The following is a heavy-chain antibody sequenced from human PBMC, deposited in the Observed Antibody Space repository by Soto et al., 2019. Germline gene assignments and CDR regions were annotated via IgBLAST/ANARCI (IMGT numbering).Heavy chain of an antibody. V-gene: IGHV1-46*01. CDR2: INPSGGST. D-gene: IGHD3-22*01. CDR3: ARDLIYYDSSGYPFDY. CDR1: GYTFTSYY. Sequence: ASVKVSCRASGYTFTSYYMHWVRQAPGQGLEWMGIINPSGGSTSYAQKFQGRVTMTRDTSTGTVYMELSSLRSEDTAVYYCARDLIYYDSSGYPFDYWGQGTLVTVSS. J-gene: IGHJ4*02.